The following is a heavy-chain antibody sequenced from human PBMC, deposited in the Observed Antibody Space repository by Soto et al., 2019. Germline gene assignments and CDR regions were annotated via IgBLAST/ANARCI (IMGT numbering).Heavy chain of an antibody. CDR1: GFTFSGSA. CDR3: TRFSMDSSSGWFDP. CDR2: IRSKANTYAT. V-gene: IGHV3-73*02. Sequence: DVQLVESGGGLVQPGGSLKLSCEASGFTFSGSAIHWVRQASGKGLEWVGRIRSKANTYATANAASVKGRFTISRDDSKNTAYLQMNSLKTEDTAVYYCTRFSMDSSSGWFDPWGQGTLVTVSS. D-gene: IGHD6-6*01. J-gene: IGHJ5*02.